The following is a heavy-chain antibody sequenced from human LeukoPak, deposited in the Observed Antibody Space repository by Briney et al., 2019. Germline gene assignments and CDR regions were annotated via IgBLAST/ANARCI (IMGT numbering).Heavy chain of an antibody. CDR1: GFTFSSYW. CDR2: INSDGSST. J-gene: IGHJ3*02. D-gene: IGHD2-2*01. CDR3: AREGPLGYCSSTSCYADAFDI. Sequence: GGSLRLSCAASGFTFSSYWMHWVRQAPGKGLVWVSRINSDGSSTSYADSAKGRFTISSDNAKTTLYLQMNSLRAEDTAVYSCAREGPLGYCSSTSCYADAFDIWGQGTMVTVSS. V-gene: IGHV3-74*01.